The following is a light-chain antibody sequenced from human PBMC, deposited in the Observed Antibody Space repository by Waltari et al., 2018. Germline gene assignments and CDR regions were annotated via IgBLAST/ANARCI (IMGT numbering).Light chain of an antibody. CDR3: QSYESSLTASL. V-gene: IGLV1-40*01. CDR2: GNT. J-gene: IGLJ2*01. Sequence: YRRLPGAAPRLLIYGNTNRPAGVRERFSGSKSGTSASLAITGLQAEDEANYYCQSYESSLTASLFGGGTKLNVL.